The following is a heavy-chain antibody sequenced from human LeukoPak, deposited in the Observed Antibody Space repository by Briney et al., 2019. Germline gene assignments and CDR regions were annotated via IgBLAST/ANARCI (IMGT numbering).Heavy chain of an antibody. CDR2: IYTSGST. V-gene: IGHV4-61*02. Sequence: SQTLSLTCTVSGGSISSGSYYWSWIRQPAGKGLEWIGRIYTSGSTNYNPSLKSRVTMSVDTSKNQFSLKLSSVTAADTAVYYCARAVSGTNSRYYYYYMDVWGKGTTVTVSS. CDR1: GGSISSGSYY. CDR3: ARAVSGTNSRYYYYYMDV. J-gene: IGHJ6*03. D-gene: IGHD4-23*01.